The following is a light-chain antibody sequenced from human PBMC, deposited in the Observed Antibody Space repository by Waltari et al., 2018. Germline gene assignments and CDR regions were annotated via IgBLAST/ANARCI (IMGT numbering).Light chain of an antibody. CDR1: QSLLYNSNNKNY. V-gene: IGKV4-1*01. CDR2: WAS. J-gene: IGKJ2*01. Sequence: DIVMTQSPDSLAVSLGEKATINCKSNQSLLYNSNNKNYLAWYQQKPGQPLKLFFYWASSRESGVPDRFSGSGSGTDFTLTIGSLQAEDVAVYYCQQYYTAPYTFGHGTKLEIK. CDR3: QQYYTAPYT.